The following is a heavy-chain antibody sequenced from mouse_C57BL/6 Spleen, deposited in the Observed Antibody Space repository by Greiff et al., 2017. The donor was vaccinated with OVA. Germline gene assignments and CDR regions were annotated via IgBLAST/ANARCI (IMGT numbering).Heavy chain of an antibody. CDR1: GYAFSSYW. V-gene: IGHV1-80*01. Sequence: VQLQQSGAELVKPGASVKISCKASGYAFSSYWMNWVKQRPGKGLEWIGQIYPGDGDTNYNGKFKGKATLTADKSSSTAYMQLSSLTSEDSAVYFCAREGVYSANYFDYWGQGTTLTVSS. D-gene: IGHD6-5*01. J-gene: IGHJ2*01. CDR3: AREGVYSANYFDY. CDR2: IYPGDGDT.